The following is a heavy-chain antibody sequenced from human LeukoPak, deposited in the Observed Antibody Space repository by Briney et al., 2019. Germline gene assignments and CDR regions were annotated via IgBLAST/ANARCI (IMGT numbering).Heavy chain of an antibody. J-gene: IGHJ3*02. CDR3: ARGQSSLGYAFDI. D-gene: IGHD3-3*02. Sequence: GGSLRLSCAASGFTFSSYSTNWVRQAPGKGLEWVSSISSSSSYIYYADSVKGRFTISRDNAKNSLYLQMNSLRAEDTAVYYCARGQSSLGYAFDIWGQGTMVTVSS. CDR1: GFTFSSYS. CDR2: ISSSSSYI. V-gene: IGHV3-21*01.